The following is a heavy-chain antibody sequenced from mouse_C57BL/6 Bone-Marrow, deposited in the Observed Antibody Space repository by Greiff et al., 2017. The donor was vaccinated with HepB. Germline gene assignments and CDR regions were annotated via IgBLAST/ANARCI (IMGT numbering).Heavy chain of an antibody. Sequence: EVQGVESGAELVRPGASVKLSCTASGFNIKDDYMHWVKQRPEQGLEWIGWIDPENGDTAYASKFQGKATITADTSSNTAYLQLSSLTSEDTAVYYCTTTTAPEDYWGQGTTLTVSS. CDR1: GFNIKDDY. D-gene: IGHD1-2*01. CDR2: IDPENGDT. CDR3: TTTTAPEDY. J-gene: IGHJ2*01. V-gene: IGHV14-4*01.